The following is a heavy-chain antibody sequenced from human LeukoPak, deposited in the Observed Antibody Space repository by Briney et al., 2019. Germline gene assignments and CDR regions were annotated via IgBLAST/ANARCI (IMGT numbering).Heavy chain of an antibody. V-gene: IGHV4-38-2*02. CDR2: IYHSGST. J-gene: IGHJ4*02. CDR3: AVYSGYAQFDY. D-gene: IGHD5-12*01. CDR1: GYSISSGYF. Sequence: PSETLSLTCTVSGYSISSGYFWGWIRQPPGKGLEWIGTIYHSGSTYYNASLESRVTISVDTSKNQFSLKLSSVTAADTAVYYCAVYSGYAQFDYWGQGTLVTVSS.